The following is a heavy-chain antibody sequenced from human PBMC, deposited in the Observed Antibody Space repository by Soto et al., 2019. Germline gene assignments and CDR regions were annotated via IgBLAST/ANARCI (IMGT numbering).Heavy chain of an antibody. V-gene: IGHV1-2*04. CDR2: INPNSGGT. CDR3: ARASPYYYDSSGYSRYFDY. Sequence: ASVKVSCKASGHTFTGYYMHWVRQAPGQGLEWMGWINPNSGGTNYAQKFQGWVTMTRDTSTSTAYMELSRLRSDDTAVYYCARASPYYYDSSGYSRYFDYWGQGTLVTVSS. CDR1: GHTFTGYY. J-gene: IGHJ4*02. D-gene: IGHD3-22*01.